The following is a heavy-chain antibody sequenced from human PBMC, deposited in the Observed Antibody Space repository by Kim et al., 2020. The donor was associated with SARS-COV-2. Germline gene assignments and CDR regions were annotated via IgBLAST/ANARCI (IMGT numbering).Heavy chain of an antibody. D-gene: IGHD6-19*01. J-gene: IGHJ4*02. CDR1: GGSVSSYY. V-gene: IGHV4-4*07. CDR2: MYITGST. Sequence: SETLSLTCSVSGGSVSSYYWTWIRQPAGKRLEWIGRMYITGSTYYNPSLKSRVTMSIDTSKNQLSLKLSSVTAADTAVYYCAGGIAVAGYFYYWSQGTL. CDR3: AGGIAVAGYFYY.